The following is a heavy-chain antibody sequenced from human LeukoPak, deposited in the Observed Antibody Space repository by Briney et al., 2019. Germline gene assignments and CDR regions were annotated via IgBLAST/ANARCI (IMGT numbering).Heavy chain of an antibody. CDR2: IYHRGST. J-gene: IGHJ4*02. Sequence: PSETLSLTCTVSGYSISRGYYWAWIRQSPRKGLEWIGNIYHRGSTSYNPSLTSRVTISLDRSKKKFSLKLTSVTAADTAVYFCARGAEYYAIWRGYAGYSDYWGQGISVTVSS. CDR3: ARGAEYYAIWRGYAGYSDY. D-gene: IGHD3-3*01. CDR1: GYSISRGYY. V-gene: IGHV4-38-2*02.